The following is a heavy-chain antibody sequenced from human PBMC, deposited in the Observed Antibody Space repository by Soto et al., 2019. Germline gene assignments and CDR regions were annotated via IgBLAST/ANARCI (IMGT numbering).Heavy chain of an antibody. CDR2: VHYSGNT. CDR3: ARQDRVVAEGRWFDP. Sequence: RSLTCTVSGYSISSGYHWAWIRQPPGKGLEWLGSVHYSGNTYYNPSLKSRLTISVDKSKNQFSLNLSSVTAADTAVYYCARQDRVVAEGRWFDPWGQGTLVTVSS. D-gene: IGHD2-15*01. J-gene: IGHJ5*02. V-gene: IGHV4-38-2*02. CDR1: GYSISSGYH.